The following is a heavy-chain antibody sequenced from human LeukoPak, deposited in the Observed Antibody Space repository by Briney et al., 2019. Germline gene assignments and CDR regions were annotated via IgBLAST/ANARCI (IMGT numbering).Heavy chain of an antibody. CDR1: GGSFSAYY. CDR2: INLSGST. V-gene: IGHV4-34*01. CDR3: ARCQMLGYYMDV. Sequence: PSETLSHTCAIYGGSFSAYYRSSIRQPPGKGLEWIGEINLSGSTHYNPSLQRRATISVHTSKKQFSLKLNSVTAADTAACYCARCQMLGYYMDVWGKGTTVSVCS. D-gene: IGHD3-10*02. J-gene: IGHJ6*03.